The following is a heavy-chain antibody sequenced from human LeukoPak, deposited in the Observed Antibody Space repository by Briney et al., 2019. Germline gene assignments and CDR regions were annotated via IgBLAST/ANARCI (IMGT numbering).Heavy chain of an antibody. Sequence: GGSLRLSCVASGFTFSQYWMTWVRQAPGKGLEWVANIKEDGSERYYVDSVKGRFTISRDNARNSLYLQMNSLRAEDTAVYYCASGRQLGYWGQGTLVTVSS. CDR2: IKEDGSER. D-gene: IGHD6-13*01. J-gene: IGHJ4*02. V-gene: IGHV3-7*01. CDR1: GFTFSQYW. CDR3: ASGRQLGY.